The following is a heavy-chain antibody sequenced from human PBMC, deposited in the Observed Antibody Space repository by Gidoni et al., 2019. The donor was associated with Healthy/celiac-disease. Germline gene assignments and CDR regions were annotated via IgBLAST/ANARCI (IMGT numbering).Heavy chain of an antibody. CDR1: SSYA. CDR3: ARDGYCGGDCYTDYYYGMDV. D-gene: IGHD2-21*01. J-gene: IGHJ6*02. Sequence: SSYAMHWVRQAPGKGLEWVAVISYDGSNKYYADSVKGRFTISRDNSKNTLYLQMNSLRAEDTAVYYCARDGYCGGDCYTDYYYGMDVWGQGTTVTVSS. CDR2: ISYDGSNK. V-gene: IGHV3-30-3*01.